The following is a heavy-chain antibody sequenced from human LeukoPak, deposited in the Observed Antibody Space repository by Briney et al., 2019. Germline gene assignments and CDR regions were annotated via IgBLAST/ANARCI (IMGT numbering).Heavy chain of an antibody. CDR1: GGSISSGSYY. J-gene: IGHJ5*02. CDR3: ATEAETYKAWFDP. CDR2: IYTSGST. Sequence: PSETLSLTCTISGGSISSGSYYWSWIRQPAGKGLEWIGRIYTSGSTNYNPSLKSRVTISVDTSKNQFSLKLSSVTAADTAVYYCATEAETYKAWFDPWGQGTLVTVSS. V-gene: IGHV4-61*02. D-gene: IGHD1-1*01.